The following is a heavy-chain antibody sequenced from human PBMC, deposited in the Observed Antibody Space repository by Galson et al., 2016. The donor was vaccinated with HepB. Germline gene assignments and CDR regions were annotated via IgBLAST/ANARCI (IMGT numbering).Heavy chain of an antibody. CDR2: ISSGSSYT. J-gene: IGHJ5*02. D-gene: IGHD3-22*01. V-gene: IGHV3-21*01. Sequence: SLRLSCAVSGFSFRSHAMNWARQAPGKGLEWVSSISSGSSYTYYADSVKGRFTISRDNARNSLYLQMNSLRVEDTAVYYCARVMNSGYPFSWGQGTLVTVSS. CDR1: GFSFRSHA. CDR3: ARVMNSGYPFS.